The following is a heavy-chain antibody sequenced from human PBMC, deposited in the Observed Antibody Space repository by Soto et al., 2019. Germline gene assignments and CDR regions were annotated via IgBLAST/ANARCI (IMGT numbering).Heavy chain of an antibody. Sequence: EVQLLESGGGLVQPGGSLRLSCTASGFTFSRRAMTWVRQAPGKGLEWVSGLSDSGGSIYYADSVKGRFTISRDNSMNTLYLQMNTLRAEDTAIYYCAKVSSSWYAGFFDLWGQGTLVTVSP. CDR2: LSDSGGSI. V-gene: IGHV3-23*01. CDR1: GFTFSRRA. CDR3: AKVSSSWYAGFFDL. D-gene: IGHD6-13*01. J-gene: IGHJ4*02.